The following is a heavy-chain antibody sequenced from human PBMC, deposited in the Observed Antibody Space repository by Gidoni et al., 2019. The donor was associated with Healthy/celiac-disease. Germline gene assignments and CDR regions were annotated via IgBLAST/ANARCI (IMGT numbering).Heavy chain of an antibody. D-gene: IGHD3-10*01. CDR2: ISSSSSYI. Sequence: EVQLVESGGGLVKPGGSLRLSCAASGFTFSSYSMHWVRQAPGKGLEWVSSISSSSSYIYYAESVKGRFTISRDNAKNSLYLQMNSLRSEDTAVYYCARDLSNYYGSGSRGINWFDPWGQGTLVTVSS. CDR3: ARDLSNYYGSGSRGINWFDP. CDR1: GFTFSSYS. V-gene: IGHV3-21*01. J-gene: IGHJ5*02.